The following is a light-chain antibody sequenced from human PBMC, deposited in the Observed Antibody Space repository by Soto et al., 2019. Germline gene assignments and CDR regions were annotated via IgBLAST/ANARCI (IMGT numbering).Light chain of an antibody. Sequence: QSVLTQPASVSGSPGQSITISCTGTSSGVGGYNYVSWYQQHPGRAPKLIIYDVTNRPSGISNRFSGSKSGNTASLTISGLQTEDEADYYCISFTSRHIYVFGTGTKVTVL. V-gene: IGLV2-14*03. CDR1: SSGVGGYNY. CDR2: DVT. CDR3: ISFTSRHIYV. J-gene: IGLJ1*01.